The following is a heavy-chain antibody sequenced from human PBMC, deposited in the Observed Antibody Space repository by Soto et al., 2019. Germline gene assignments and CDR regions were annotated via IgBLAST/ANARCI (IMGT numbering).Heavy chain of an antibody. CDR3: ANLVTLIWSGYRYFDH. CDR2: ISGSGGST. CDR1: GFTFSSYA. Sequence: GGSLRLSCAASGFTFSSYAMSWVRQAPGKGLEWVSAISGSGGSTYYADSVKGRFTISRDNSKNTLYLQMNSLRAEDTAVYYCANLVTLIWSGYRYFDHWGQGTLVTVSS. V-gene: IGHV3-23*01. D-gene: IGHD3-3*01. J-gene: IGHJ4*02.